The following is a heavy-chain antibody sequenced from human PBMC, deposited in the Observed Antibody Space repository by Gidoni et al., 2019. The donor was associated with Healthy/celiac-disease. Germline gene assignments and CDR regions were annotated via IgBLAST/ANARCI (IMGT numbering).Heavy chain of an antibody. CDR2: IIPIFGTA. D-gene: IGHD3-3*01. CDR1: GGTFSSYA. J-gene: IGHJ3*02. CDR3: ARDPIGFGVAPWAFDI. V-gene: IGHV1-69*01. Sequence: QVQLVQSGAEVKKPGSSVKVSCKPSGGTFSSYAISWVRQAPGQGLEWMGGIIPIFGTANYAQKFQGRVTITADESTSTAYMELSSLRSEDTAVYYCARDPIGFGVAPWAFDIWGQGTMVTVSS.